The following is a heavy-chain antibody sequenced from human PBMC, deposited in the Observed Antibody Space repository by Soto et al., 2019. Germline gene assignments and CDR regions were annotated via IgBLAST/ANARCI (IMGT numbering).Heavy chain of an antibody. J-gene: IGHJ4*02. CDR2: INHSGST. CDR3: ARARRGIVGDDH. CDR1: GVSFIGYY. D-gene: IGHD1-26*01. Sequence: PSETLSLTCSFYGVSFIGYYCSWIRQPPGKGLEWIGEINHSGSTNYNPSLKSRVTISVDTSKNQFSLKLSSVTAADTAVYYCARARRGIVGDDHWGQGTLVTVSS. V-gene: IGHV4-34*01.